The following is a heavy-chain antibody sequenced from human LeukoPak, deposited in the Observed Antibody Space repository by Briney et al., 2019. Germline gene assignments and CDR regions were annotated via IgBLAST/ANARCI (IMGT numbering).Heavy chain of an antibody. CDR3: AIMGAAYYFDY. CDR2: ISGSGGST. J-gene: IGHJ4*02. D-gene: IGHD3-16*01. V-gene: IGHV3-23*01. CDR1: GFTFSSYA. Sequence: GGSLRLSCAASGFTFSSYAMSWVRQAPGKGLEWVSAISGSGGSTYYADSVKGRFTISRDNSKNTLNLQMNSLRAEDTAVYYCAIMGAAYYFDYWGQGTLVTVSS.